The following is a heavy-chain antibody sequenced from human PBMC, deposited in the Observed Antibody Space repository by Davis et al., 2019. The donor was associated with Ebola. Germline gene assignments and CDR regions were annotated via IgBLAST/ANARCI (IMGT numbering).Heavy chain of an antibody. Sequence: GESLKIPCVASGFNFRNYAMHWVRQAPGKGLEWVAVIWYDGSNKYYADSVKGRFTISRDNSKNTLYLQMNSLGAEDTAVYYCARASDYGDPYYYYGMDVWGKGTTVTVSS. CDR2: IWYDGSNK. CDR3: ARASDYGDPYYYYGMDV. CDR1: GFNFRNYA. V-gene: IGHV3-33*01. J-gene: IGHJ6*04. D-gene: IGHD4-17*01.